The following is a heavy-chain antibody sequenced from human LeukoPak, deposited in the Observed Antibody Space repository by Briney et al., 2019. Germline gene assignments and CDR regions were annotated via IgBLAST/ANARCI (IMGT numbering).Heavy chain of an antibody. CDR3: ARKGRYDFWSGSFYMDV. CDR2: IYYRGST. D-gene: IGHD3-3*01. V-gene: IGHV4-39*01. Sequence: SETLSLTCTVSGGSISSTTYYWGWIRQPPGKGLEWIGNIYYRGSTYYNPSLKSRVTISVDTSKNQFSLKLSSVTAADTAVYYCARKGRYDFWSGSFYMDVWGRGTTVTVSS. CDR1: GGSISSTTYY. J-gene: IGHJ6*03.